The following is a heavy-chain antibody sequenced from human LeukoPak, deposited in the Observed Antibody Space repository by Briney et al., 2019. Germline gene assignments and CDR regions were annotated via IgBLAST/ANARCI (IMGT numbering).Heavy chain of an antibody. J-gene: IGHJ4*02. CDR2: ISYDGSNK. Sequence: GRSLRLSCAAFGFTFSSYGMHWVRQAPGKGLEWVAVISYDGSNKYYADSVKGRFTISRDNSKNTLYLQMNSLRAEDTAVYYCAKDADYYDSSGYFDYWGQGTLVTVSS. D-gene: IGHD3-22*01. CDR3: AKDADYYDSSGYFDY. V-gene: IGHV3-30*18. CDR1: GFTFSSYG.